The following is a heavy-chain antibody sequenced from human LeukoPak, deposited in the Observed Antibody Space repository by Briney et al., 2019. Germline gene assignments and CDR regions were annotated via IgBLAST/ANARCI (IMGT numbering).Heavy chain of an antibody. CDR2: MNPNSGNT. Sequence: RASVKVSCKASGYTFTSYDINWVRQATGQGLEWMGWMNPNSGNTGYAQKFQGRVTMTRNTSISTAYMELSSLRSEGTAVYYCARGLSSSWYYYYMDVWGKGTTVTISS. D-gene: IGHD6-13*01. J-gene: IGHJ6*03. V-gene: IGHV1-8*01. CDR1: GYTFTSYD. CDR3: ARGLSSSWYYYYMDV.